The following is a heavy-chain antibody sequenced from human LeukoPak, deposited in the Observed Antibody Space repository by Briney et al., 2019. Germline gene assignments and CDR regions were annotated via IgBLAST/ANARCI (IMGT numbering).Heavy chain of an antibody. CDR2: INHSGST. D-gene: IGHD2-15*01. J-gene: IGHJ4*02. Sequence: SETLSLTCAVYGGSFSGYYWSWIRQPPGKGLEWIGEINHSGSTNYNPSLKSRVTISVDTSKNQFSLELSSVTAADTAVYYCARGSDLGYCSGGSCSNPTDFDCWGQGTLVTVSS. V-gene: IGHV4-34*01. CDR1: GGSFSGYY. CDR3: ARGSDLGYCSGGSCSNPTDFDC.